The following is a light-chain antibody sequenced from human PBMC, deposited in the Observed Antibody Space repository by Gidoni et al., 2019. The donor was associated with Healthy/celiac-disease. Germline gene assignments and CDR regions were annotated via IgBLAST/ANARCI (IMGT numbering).Light chain of an antibody. V-gene: IGKV1-8*01. CDR1: QGISSY. J-gene: IGKJ3*01. CDR3: QQYYSYPA. CDR2: AAS. Sequence: AIRMTQSPSSFSASKEDRVTITCRASQGISSYLAWYQQKQGKDTKLLIYAASTLQSGVPSSFSGSGSGTDFTLTISCLQSEDFATYYCQQYYSYPAFGPGTKVDIK.